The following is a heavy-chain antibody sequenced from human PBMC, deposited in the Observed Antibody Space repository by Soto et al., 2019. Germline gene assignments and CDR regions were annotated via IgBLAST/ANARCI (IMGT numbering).Heavy chain of an antibody. CDR3: ARIYYTSRGPTKYRGFEF. Sequence: GGSLRLSCAASGFTFSDYSMGWVRQSPGKGLEGVANIKQDGGEEDYVDSVKGRLTISRDNAKNSLYLQMNSLRAEDTAVYYCARIYYTSRGPTKYRGFEFWGQGTMVTVSS. CDR2: IKQDGGEE. CDR1: GFTFSDYS. V-gene: IGHV3-7*01. J-gene: IGHJ3*01. D-gene: IGHD3-22*01.